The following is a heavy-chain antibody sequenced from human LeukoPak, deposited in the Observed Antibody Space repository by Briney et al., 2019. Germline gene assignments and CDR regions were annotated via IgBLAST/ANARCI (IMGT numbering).Heavy chain of an antibody. V-gene: IGHV3-30*18. CDR1: GFTFSSYG. CDR2: ISYDGSNK. CDR3: AKRRDGYNYFLDY. Sequence: PGGSLRHSCAASGFTFSSYGMHWVRQAPGKGLEWVAVISYDGSNKYYADSVKGRFTISRDNSKNTLYLQMNSLRAEDTAVYYCAKRRDGYNYFLDYWGQGTLVTVSS. D-gene: IGHD5-24*01. J-gene: IGHJ4*02.